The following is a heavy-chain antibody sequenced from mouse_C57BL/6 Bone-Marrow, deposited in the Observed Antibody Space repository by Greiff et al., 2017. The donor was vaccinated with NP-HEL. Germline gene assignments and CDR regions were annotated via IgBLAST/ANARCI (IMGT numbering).Heavy chain of an antibody. D-gene: IGHD1-1*02. V-gene: IGHV1-61*01. CDR2: IYPSDSET. CDR3: ARGGGIDY. J-gene: IGHJ2*01. Sequence: VKLQQPGAELVRPGSSVKLSCKASGYTFTSYWMDWVKQRPGQGLEWIGNIYPSDSETHYNQKFKDKATLTVDKSSSTAYMQLSSLTSEDSAVYYCARGGGIDYWGQGTTLTVSS. CDR1: GYTFTSYW.